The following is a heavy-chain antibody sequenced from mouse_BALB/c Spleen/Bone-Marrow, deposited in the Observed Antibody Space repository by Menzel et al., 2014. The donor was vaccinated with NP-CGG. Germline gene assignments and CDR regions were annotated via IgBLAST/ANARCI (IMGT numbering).Heavy chain of an antibody. D-gene: IGHD2-2*01. CDR1: GYTFTDYN. CDR3: ARRDGYDSYFDY. Sequence: EVQLQESGAELVKPGASVKISCKASGYTFTDYNMDWVKQSHGKSLEWIGDINPSYDSTSYNQKFKGKATLTVDKSSSTAYMELRSLTSEDTAVYYCARRDGYDSYFDYWGQGTTLTVSS. V-gene: IGHV1-18*01. J-gene: IGHJ2*01. CDR2: INPSYDST.